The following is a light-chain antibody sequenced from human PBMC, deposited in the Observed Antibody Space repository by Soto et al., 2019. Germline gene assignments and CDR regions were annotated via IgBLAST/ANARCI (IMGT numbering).Light chain of an antibody. CDR3: QQYRGWPRT. J-gene: IGKJ1*01. CDR2: GTS. Sequence: EIVLTQSPGTLSLSPGERATLSCRASQSLSSSYLAWYQQKPGQAPRLLIYGTSIRATGIPDRFSGSGSGTDFTLTITRLEPEDFATYYCQQYRGWPRTFGQGSRIEIK. CDR1: QSLSSSY. V-gene: IGKV3-20*01.